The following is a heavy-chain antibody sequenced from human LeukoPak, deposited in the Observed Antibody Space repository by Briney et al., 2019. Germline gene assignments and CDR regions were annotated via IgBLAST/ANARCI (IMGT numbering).Heavy chain of an antibody. CDR1: GFTFSTYW. D-gene: IGHD1-26*01. Sequence: PGGSLILSCAASGFTFSTYWMHWVRQAPGKGLVWVSRLSPDGRSSVYADSVKGRFTVSRDNAKNTLYLQMNSLRAEDTAVYYCAKDLGRYRNNYFDYWGQGTLVTVSS. CDR3: AKDLGRYRNNYFDY. V-gene: IGHV3-74*01. J-gene: IGHJ4*02. CDR2: LSPDGRSS.